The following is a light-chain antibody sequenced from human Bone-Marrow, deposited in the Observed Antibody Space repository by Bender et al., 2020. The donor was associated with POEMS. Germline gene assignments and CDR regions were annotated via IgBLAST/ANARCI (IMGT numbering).Light chain of an antibody. CDR3: QSYDNSLGGWV. J-gene: IGLJ3*02. CDR1: STDVGTSEY. CDR2: EFN. V-gene: IGLV2-8*01. Sequence: QSALTQPPSASGSPGQSVTISCTGTSTDVGTSEYVAWYQHQSGKAPKLILYEFNKRPPGVPDRFSGSKSGNTASLTVSGLQAEDEADYYCQSYDNSLGGWVFGGGTKLTVL.